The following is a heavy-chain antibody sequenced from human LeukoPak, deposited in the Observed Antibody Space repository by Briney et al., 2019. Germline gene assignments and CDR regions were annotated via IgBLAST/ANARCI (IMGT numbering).Heavy chain of an antibody. V-gene: IGHV1-69*05. CDR3: ARGDVNYYGSGSYYYMDV. CDR1: GGTFSSYA. D-gene: IGHD3-10*01. J-gene: IGHJ6*03. Sequence: GASVKVSCKASGGTFSSYAISWVRQAPGQGLEWMGGIIPIFGTANYAQKFQGRVTITTDESTSTAYMELSSLRSEDTAVYYCARGDVNYYGSGSYYYMDVWGKGPRSPSP. CDR2: IIPIFGTA.